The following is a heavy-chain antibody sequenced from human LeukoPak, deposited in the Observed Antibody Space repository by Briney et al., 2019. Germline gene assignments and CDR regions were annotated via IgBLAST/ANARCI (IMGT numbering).Heavy chain of an antibody. J-gene: IGHJ4*02. CDR1: GASITDTDYF. V-gene: IGHV4-39*01. CDR3: ARPLSYTSGWFGPWGY. D-gene: IGHD6-19*01. Sequence: SETLSLTCNVFGASITDTDYFWAWIRQPPGKGLQWIGSIHFSGSTTYYKASLESRVTIAVDTSKNQFPLTLTSVTAADTAVYYCARPLSYTSGWFGPWGYWGQGTLVAVSS. CDR2: IHFSGST.